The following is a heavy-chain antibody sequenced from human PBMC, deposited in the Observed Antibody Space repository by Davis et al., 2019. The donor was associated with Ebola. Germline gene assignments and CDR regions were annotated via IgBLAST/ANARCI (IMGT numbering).Heavy chain of an antibody. Sequence: PSETLSLTCAASGFTVSSNYMSWVRQAPGKGLEWVSVIYSGGSTYYADSVKGRFTISRDSSKNTLYLQMNSLRAEDTAVYYCAKDRAAVADWYFDLWGRGTLVTVSS. V-gene: IGHV3-53*01. CDR3: AKDRAAVADWYFDL. D-gene: IGHD6-19*01. CDR1: GFTVSSNY. CDR2: IYSGGST. J-gene: IGHJ2*01.